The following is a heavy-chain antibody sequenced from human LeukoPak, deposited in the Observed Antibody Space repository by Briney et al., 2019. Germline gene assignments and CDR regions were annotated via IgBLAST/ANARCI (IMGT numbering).Heavy chain of an antibody. Sequence: PSETLSLTCTVSGGSVSGYYRSWIRQPPGKGLEWIGYIYYSGSTNYNPSLKSRVTISVDTSENQFSLKLTSVTAADTAVYYCARDREYSSSGLVWFDPWGHGILVTVSS. J-gene: IGHJ5*02. CDR3: ARDREYSSSGLVWFDP. CDR2: IYYSGST. V-gene: IGHV4-59*02. D-gene: IGHD6-6*01. CDR1: GGSVSGYY.